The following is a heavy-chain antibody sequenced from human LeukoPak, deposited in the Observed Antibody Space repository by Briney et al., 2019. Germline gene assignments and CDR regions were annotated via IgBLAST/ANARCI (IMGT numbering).Heavy chain of an antibody. Sequence: GGSLRLSCETAGFTFSSYGMHWVRQPPGKGLEWVAVIWYDGSNKYYADSVKGRFTISRDNSKNTLYLQMNSLRAEDTAVYYCASEVAARHIYYYYGMDVWGQGTTVTVSS. CDR2: IWYDGSNK. CDR1: GFTFSSYG. J-gene: IGHJ6*02. D-gene: IGHD6-6*01. CDR3: ASEVAARHIYYYYGMDV. V-gene: IGHV3-33*01.